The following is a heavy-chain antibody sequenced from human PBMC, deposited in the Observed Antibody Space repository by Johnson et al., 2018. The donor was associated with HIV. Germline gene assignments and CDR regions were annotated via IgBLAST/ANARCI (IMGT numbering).Heavy chain of an antibody. CDR1: GFIFRNYW. Sequence: EVKLLESGGGLVQPGGSLRLSCAASGFIFRNYWMHWVRQAPGKGLVWVARIYSDGSDTAYADSVKGRFTISRDNAKKTLYLQMNSLRGEDTAVYYCARKQWLEIPSDALDVWGQGTMVTVSS. CDR3: ARKQWLEIPSDALDV. D-gene: IGHD6-19*01. V-gene: IGHV3-74*03. CDR2: IYSDGSDT. J-gene: IGHJ3*01.